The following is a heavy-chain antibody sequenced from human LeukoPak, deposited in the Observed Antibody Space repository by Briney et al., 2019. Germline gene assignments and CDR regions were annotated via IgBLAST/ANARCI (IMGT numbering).Heavy chain of an antibody. Sequence: GGSLRLSCAPSGFTFTNYAMSWVRQAPGKGLEWVSSITGSGDSAYYADSVKGRFTISRDNSKDTLYLQMNSLRAEDTAIYFCVKDEAWRPAADWGQGTLVTVSS. V-gene: IGHV3-23*01. D-gene: IGHD2-2*01. J-gene: IGHJ4*02. CDR3: VKDEAWRPAAD. CDR2: ITGSGDSA. CDR1: GFTFTNYA.